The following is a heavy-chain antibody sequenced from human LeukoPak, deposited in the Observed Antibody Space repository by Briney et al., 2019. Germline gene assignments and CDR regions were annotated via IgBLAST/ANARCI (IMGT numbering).Heavy chain of an antibody. CDR2: IYPGDSDT. V-gene: IGHV5-51*01. Sequence: ESLHISCRVAGYIFTDYWIGWVRQMPGKGLEWMGIIYPGDSDTRYSPSFQGQVTISADKSISTAYLQWSSLKASDTAMYYCARPGVDTAMGYWGQGTLVTVSS. CDR1: GYIFTDYW. J-gene: IGHJ1*01. CDR3: ARPGVDTAMGY. D-gene: IGHD5-18*01.